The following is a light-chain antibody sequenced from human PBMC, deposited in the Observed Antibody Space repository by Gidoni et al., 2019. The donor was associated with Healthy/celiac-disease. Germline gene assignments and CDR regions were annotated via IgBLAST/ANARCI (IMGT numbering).Light chain of an antibody. Sequence: QSALTQPASVSGSPGQSITISCPGTSSDVGGYNSVSWYQQHPGKAPKLMIYEVSKRPSGISNRFSGSKSGNTASLTISGLQAEDEADYYCSSYTSSSTLAFGGGTKLTVL. CDR3: SSYTSSSTLA. V-gene: IGLV2-14*01. J-gene: IGLJ3*02. CDR1: SSDVGGYNS. CDR2: EVS.